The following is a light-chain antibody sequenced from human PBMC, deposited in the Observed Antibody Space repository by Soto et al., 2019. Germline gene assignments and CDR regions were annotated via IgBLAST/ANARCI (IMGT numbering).Light chain of an antibody. CDR1: QSVSSY. J-gene: IGKJ3*01. V-gene: IGKV3-11*01. Sequence: EIVLTQSPATLSLSPRERATLSCSASQSVSSYLAWYQQKPGRAPRHLIYDASNAATGIPARFSGSGSGTDFTLTISSLEREDFAVDFCQQRRNCPTVLTFGPGTKVDIK. CDR2: DAS. CDR3: QQRRNCPTVLT.